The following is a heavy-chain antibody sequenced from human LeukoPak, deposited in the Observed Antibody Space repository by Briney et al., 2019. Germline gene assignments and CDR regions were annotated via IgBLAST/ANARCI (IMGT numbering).Heavy chain of an antibody. V-gene: IGHV1-69*13. CDR2: IIPIFGTA. CDR3: AIAYCGGDCLPFDY. Sequence: ASVKGSCKASGGTFSSYAISWVRQAPGQGLEWMGGIIPIFGTANYAQKFQGRVTITADESTSTAYMELSSLRSEDTAVYYCAIAYCGGDCLPFDYWGQGTLVTVSS. J-gene: IGHJ4*02. CDR1: GGTFSSYA. D-gene: IGHD2-21*02.